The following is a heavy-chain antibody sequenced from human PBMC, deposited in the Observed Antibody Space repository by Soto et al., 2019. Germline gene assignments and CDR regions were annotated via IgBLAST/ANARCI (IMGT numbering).Heavy chain of an antibody. CDR1: GGSISSGGYS. V-gene: IGHV4-61*08. CDR3: ASYSGYDSEGFDY. Sequence: SETLSLSCAVSGGSISSGGYSWSWIRQPPGKGLEWIGYIYYSGSTNYNPSLKSRVTISVDTSKNQFSLKLSSVTAADTAVYYCASYSGYDSEGFDYWGQGTLVTVSS. D-gene: IGHD5-12*01. J-gene: IGHJ4*02. CDR2: IYYSGST.